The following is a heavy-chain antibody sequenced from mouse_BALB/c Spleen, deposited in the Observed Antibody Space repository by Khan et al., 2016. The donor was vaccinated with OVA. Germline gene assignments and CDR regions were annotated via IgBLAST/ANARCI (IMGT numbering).Heavy chain of an antibody. V-gene: IGHV1-69*02. D-gene: IGHD2-3*01. CDR2: IYPSDSYT. CDR3: TREGVDGSSFAY. Sequence: QVQLQQSGIELVRPGASVKLSCKASGYTFTNYWINWVKQRPGQGLEWIGNIYPSDSYTNYNQKFKDKATLTVDKSSSTAYMQLSSPTSEDSAVYYCTREGVDGSSFAYWDQGTLVTVSA. CDR1: GYTFTNYW. J-gene: IGHJ3*01.